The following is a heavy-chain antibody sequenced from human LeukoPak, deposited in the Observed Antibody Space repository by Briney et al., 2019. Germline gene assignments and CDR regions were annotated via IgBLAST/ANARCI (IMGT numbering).Heavy chain of an antibody. J-gene: IGHJ4*02. Sequence: GESLKISCKGSGYTFTNYWIGWVRQMPGKGLEWMGIINPGDSDTRYSPSFQGQVTISADKSISTTYLQWSSLKAADSAIYHWARGWNFDYWGQGTLVTVSS. V-gene: IGHV5-51*01. CDR3: ARGWNFDY. D-gene: IGHD6-19*01. CDR2: INPGDSDT. CDR1: GYTFTNYW.